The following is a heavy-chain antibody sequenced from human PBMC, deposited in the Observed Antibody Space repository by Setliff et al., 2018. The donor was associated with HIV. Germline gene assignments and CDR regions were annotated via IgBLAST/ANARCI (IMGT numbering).Heavy chain of an antibody. CDR3: ARMWRWSGPESYYFDS. CDR2: IYYSGTT. D-gene: IGHD2-21*01. Sequence: SETLSLTCSVSGGSISSSAYYWGWIRQPPGKGLEWIGNIYYSGTTYYNPSLKSRVTISVDTSKNQYSVRLSSVTAADTAFYYCARMWRWSGPESYYFDSWGRGTLVTISS. V-gene: IGHV4-39*01. J-gene: IGHJ4*02. CDR1: GGSISSSAYY.